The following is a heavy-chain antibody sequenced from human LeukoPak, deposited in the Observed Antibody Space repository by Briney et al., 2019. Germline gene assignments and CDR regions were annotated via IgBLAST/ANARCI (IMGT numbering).Heavy chain of an antibody. D-gene: IGHD1-26*01. CDR2: ISYDGSNK. V-gene: IGHV3-30*04. Sequence: GGSLRLSCAASGFTFSSYAMHWVRQAPGKGLEWVAVISYDGSNKYYADSVKGRFTISRDNSKNTLYLQMNSLRAEDTAVYYCARDIVGANWRYFDYWGQGTLVTVSS. CDR1: GFTFSSYA. J-gene: IGHJ4*02. CDR3: ARDIVGANWRYFDY.